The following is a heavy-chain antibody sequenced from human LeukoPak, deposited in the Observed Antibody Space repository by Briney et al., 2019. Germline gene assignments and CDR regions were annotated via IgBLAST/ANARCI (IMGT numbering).Heavy chain of an antibody. V-gene: IGHV4-38-2*02. CDR2: LSHSGTT. J-gene: IGHJ5*02. D-gene: IGHD5-18*01. CDR1: GYSITTSYY. CDR3: ARVDYSYGFNYLDP. Sequence: SETLSLTCTVSGYSITTSYYWGWIRQSPLKGLEWIGSLSHSGTTYYNPSLKSRLTLPLDTSKNQFSLKVDSVTAADTALYYCARVDYSYGFNYLDPWGQGTLVIVSS.